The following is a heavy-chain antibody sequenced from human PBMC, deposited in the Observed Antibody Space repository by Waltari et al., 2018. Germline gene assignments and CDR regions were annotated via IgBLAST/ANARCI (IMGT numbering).Heavy chain of an antibody. D-gene: IGHD5-12*01. Sequence: QVQLVQSGAEVKKPGASVKVSCKASGYTFTGYYLHWVRQAPGQGLEWMGWINPNRGGTNYAQKFQGRVTMTRDTSISTAYMELSRLRSDDTAVYYCASGYALGNYYGMDVWGQGTTVTVSS. CDR3: ASGYALGNYYGMDV. CDR1: GYTFTGYY. CDR2: INPNRGGT. J-gene: IGHJ6*02. V-gene: IGHV1-2*02.